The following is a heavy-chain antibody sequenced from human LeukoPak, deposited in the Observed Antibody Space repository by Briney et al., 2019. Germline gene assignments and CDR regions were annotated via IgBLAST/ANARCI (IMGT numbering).Heavy chain of an antibody. CDR3: ARAVRYCSSTSCPKGTYYYYYGMDV. CDR1: GFTFSSYA. J-gene: IGHJ6*04. CDR2: ISYDGSNK. V-gene: IGHV3-30*04. D-gene: IGHD2-2*01. Sequence: GRSLRLSCAASGFTFSSYAMHWVSQAPGKGLEWVAVISYDGSNKYYADSVKGRFTISRDNSKNTLYLQMNSLRAEDTAVYYCARAVRYCSSTSCPKGTYYYYYGMDVWGKGTTVTVSS.